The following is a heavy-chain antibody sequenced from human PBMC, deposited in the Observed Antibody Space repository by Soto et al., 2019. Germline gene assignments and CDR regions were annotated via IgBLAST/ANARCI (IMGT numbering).Heavy chain of an antibody. D-gene: IGHD6-13*01. J-gene: IGHJ4*02. V-gene: IGHV4-31*03. CDR1: GLTISSVSYY. CDR3: ARYRISGSWSKFDY. Sequence: ASETLSLTCSVSGLTISSVSYYWSWIRQHPGKGLEWVGNIYYNGSTYYSPSLTSRVTVWFDTSKNQFSLRLTSVTAADTAVYYCARYRISGSWSKFDYWGQGTRVTVSS. CDR2: IYYNGST.